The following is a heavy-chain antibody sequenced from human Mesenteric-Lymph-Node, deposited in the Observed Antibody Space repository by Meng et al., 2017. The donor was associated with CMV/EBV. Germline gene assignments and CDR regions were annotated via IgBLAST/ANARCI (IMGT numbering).Heavy chain of an antibody. V-gene: IGHV3-15*05. J-gene: IGHJ4*02. CDR3: ARDVDDNSGYYLYYFDY. Sequence: FTNAWMSWVRQTPGKGLEWVGRIKSKIDGGTIDYAAPVKGRFTISRDDSTNTVYLQMNSLRAEDTAVYYCARDVDDNSGYYLYYFDYWGQGTLVTVSS. CDR1: FTNAW. CDR2: IKSKIDGGTI. D-gene: IGHD3-22*01.